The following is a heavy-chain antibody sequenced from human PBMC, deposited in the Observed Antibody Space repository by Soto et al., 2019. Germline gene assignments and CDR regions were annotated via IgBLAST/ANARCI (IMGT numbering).Heavy chain of an antibody. CDR2: ISYDGSNK. V-gene: IGHV3-30-3*01. J-gene: IGHJ4*02. CDR3: VGASMWTRKGLEY. D-gene: IGHD3-10*02. CDR1: GFTFKSYT. Sequence: GGSLRLSCATSGFTFKSYTLHWVRQTPGRGLQWVAVISYDGSNKYYADSVRGRFTISRDNSNSTLYLQMNSLRADDSAVYYCVGASMWTRKGLEYWGQGALVTVSS.